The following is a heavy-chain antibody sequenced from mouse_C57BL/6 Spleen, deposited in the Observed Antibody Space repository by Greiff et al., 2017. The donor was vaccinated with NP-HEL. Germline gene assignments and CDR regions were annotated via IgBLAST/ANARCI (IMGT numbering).Heavy chain of an antibody. CDR3: ARAYYYSRYFDV. CDR2: IYPSDSET. D-gene: IGHD2-12*01. V-gene: IGHV1-61*01. J-gene: IGHJ1*03. Sequence: VQLQQSGAELVRPGSSVKLSCKASGYTFTSYWMDWVKQRPGQGLEWIGNIYPSDSETHYNQKFKDKATLTVDKSSSTAYMQLSSLTSEDSAVYYCARAYYYSRYFDVWGTGTTVTVSS. CDR1: GYTFTSYW.